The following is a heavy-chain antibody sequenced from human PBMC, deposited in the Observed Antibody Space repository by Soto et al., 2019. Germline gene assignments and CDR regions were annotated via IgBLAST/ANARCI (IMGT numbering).Heavy chain of an antibody. J-gene: IGHJ3*02. CDR2: ISGYNGNT. Sequence: ASVKVSCTTSGYSFTSYGINWVRQAPGHGLEWMGWISGYNGNTNYAQNLQGRVTMTADTSTSTAYLELRSLRSDDTAVYYCAGGSGYYSYGFDIWGQGTMVTVSS. V-gene: IGHV1-18*01. CDR1: GYSFTSYG. CDR3: AGGSGYYSYGFDI. D-gene: IGHD3-10*01.